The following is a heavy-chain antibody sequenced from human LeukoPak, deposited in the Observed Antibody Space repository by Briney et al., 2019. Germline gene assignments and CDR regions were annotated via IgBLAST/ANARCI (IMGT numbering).Heavy chain of an antibody. CDR3: ARPMRASYYYYYYGMDV. CDR2: INHSGST. J-gene: IGHJ6*02. V-gene: IGHV4-34*01. CDR1: GGSFSGYY. D-gene: IGHD3-22*01. Sequence: PSETLSLTCAVYGGSFSGYYWSWIRQPPGEGLEWIGEINHSGSTNYNPSLKSRVTISVDTSKNQFSLKLSSVAAADTAVYYCARPMRASYYYYYYGMDVWGQGTTVTVSS.